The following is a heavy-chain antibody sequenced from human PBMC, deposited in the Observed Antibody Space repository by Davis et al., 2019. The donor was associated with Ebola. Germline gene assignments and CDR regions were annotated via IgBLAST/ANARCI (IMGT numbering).Heavy chain of an antibody. CDR2: IYYSGST. V-gene: IGHV4-59*01. Sequence: SETLSLTCTVSGGSISSYYWSWIRQPPGKGLEWIGYIYYSGSTNYNPSLKSQVTISVDTSKNQFSLKLRSVTAADTAVYYCARGLRGAAAGGSFDYWGQGTLVTVSS. D-gene: IGHD6-13*01. J-gene: IGHJ4*02. CDR1: GGSISSYY. CDR3: ARGLRGAAAGGSFDY.